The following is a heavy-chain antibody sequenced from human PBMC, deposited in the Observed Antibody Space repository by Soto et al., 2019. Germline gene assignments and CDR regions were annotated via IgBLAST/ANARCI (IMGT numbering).Heavy chain of an antibody. V-gene: IGHV1-69*06. CDR3: ASKAACGGDCYAFDS. CDR1: GGIFSSNT. D-gene: IGHD2-21*02. CDR2: IIPLFGTA. Sequence: QVYLVQSGAEVKKRGSSVKISCKASGGIFSSNTINWVRQAAGQGLEWMGGIIPLFGTANYAEKFQGRVTITADKSTKTEYMELTSLRSEDTAVYYCASKAACGGDCYAFDSWGQGTLVTVSS. J-gene: IGHJ4*02.